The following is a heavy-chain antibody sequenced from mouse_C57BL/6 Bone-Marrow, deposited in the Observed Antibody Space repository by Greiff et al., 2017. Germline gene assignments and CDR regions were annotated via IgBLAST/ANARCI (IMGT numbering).Heavy chain of an antibody. CDR3: AREGAYYYGSSYYWYFDV. D-gene: IGHD1-1*01. J-gene: IGHJ1*03. CDR2: INPNNGGT. Sequence: EVQLQQSGPELVKPGASVKIPCKASGYTFTDYNMDWVKQSHGKSLEWIGDINPNNGGTIYNQKFKGKATLTVDKSSSTAYMELRSLTSEDTAVYYCAREGAYYYGSSYYWYFDVWGTGTTGTVSS. V-gene: IGHV1-18*01. CDR1: GYTFTDYN.